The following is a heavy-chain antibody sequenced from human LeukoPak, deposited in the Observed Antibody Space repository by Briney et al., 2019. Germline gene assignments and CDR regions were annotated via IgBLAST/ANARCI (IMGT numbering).Heavy chain of an antibody. J-gene: IGHJ4*02. CDR2: VNHSGST. D-gene: IGHD6-13*01. CDR3: ARGRGSSSWYGWVYFDY. Sequence: SETLSLTCAVYGGSFSGYYWSWIRQPPGKGLEWIGEVNHSGSTNYNPSLKSRVTISVDTSKNQFSLKLSSVTAADTAVYYCARGRGSSSWYGWVYFDYWGQGTLVTVSS. CDR1: GGSFSGYY. V-gene: IGHV4-34*01.